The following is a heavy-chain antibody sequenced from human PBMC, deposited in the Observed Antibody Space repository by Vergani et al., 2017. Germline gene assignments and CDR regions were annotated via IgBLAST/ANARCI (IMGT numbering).Heavy chain of an antibody. CDR1: GFNFNGYW. D-gene: IGHD1-7*01. Sequence: ERKLVESGGGLVRPGGSLRLSCEVSGFNFNGYWMTWVRQAPGKGLEWVANIKPDGTEKHYVDSVKGRFIISRDNAENSLFLQMNSLRADDTALYFCARAAVTGTPGYWGQGTLVTISS. J-gene: IGHJ4*02. CDR2: IKPDGTEK. V-gene: IGHV3-7*01. CDR3: ARAAVTGTPGY.